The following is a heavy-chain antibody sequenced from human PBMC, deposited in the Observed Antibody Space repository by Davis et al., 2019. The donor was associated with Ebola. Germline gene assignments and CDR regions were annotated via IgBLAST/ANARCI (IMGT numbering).Heavy chain of an antibody. V-gene: IGHV1-69*04. CDR3: ARDRVPAAIDY. Sequence: SVKVSCKASGYTFTGYHMHWVRQAPGQGLEWMGRSILILGIANYAQKFQGRVTITADKSTSTAYMELSSLRSEDTAVYYCARDRVPAAIDYWGQGTLVTVSS. CDR1: GYTFTGYH. D-gene: IGHD2-2*01. CDR2: SILILGIA. J-gene: IGHJ4*02.